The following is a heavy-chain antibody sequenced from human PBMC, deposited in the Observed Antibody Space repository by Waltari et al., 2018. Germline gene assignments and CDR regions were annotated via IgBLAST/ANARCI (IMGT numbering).Heavy chain of an antibody. CDR3: AKDLQAGYSSSWGSYYYYGMDV. D-gene: IGHD6-13*01. CDR2: IIPMFGTT. Sequence: QVQLVQSGAEVKKPGSSVKVSCKASGGTFNNYGFSWVRQAPGQGLEWMGGIIPMFGTTDYSQKVMGRVTITADESTNTVYLELSSLRSEDTALYYCAKDLQAGYSSSWGSYYYYGMDVWGQGTT. CDR1: GGTFNNYG. V-gene: IGHV1-69*01. J-gene: IGHJ6*02.